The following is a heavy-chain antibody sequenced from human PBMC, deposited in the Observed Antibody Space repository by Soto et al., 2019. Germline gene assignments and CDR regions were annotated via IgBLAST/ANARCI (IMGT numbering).Heavy chain of an antibody. V-gene: IGHV1-69*08. CDR1: GGTFSSYT. CDR2: IIPILGIA. Sequence: QVQLVQSGAEVKKPGSSVKVSCKASGGTFSSYTISWVRQAPGQGLEWMGRIIPILGIANYAQKFQGRVTITAAKSTSTAYMELSSLRSEDTAVYYCARDVAYGGDQHYYYYMDVWGKGTTVTVSS. D-gene: IGHD2-2*01. CDR3: ARDVAYGGDQHYYYYMDV. J-gene: IGHJ6*03.